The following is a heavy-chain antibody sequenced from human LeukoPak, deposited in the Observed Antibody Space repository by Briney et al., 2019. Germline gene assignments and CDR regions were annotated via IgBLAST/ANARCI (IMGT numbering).Heavy chain of an antibody. V-gene: IGHV4-39*01. D-gene: IGHD4-11*01. CDR2: IYYSGST. Sequence: PSETLSLTCTVSGDSISSSSYYWAWIRQPPGKGLEWIGSIYYSGSTYYNPSLESRVTISVDTSKNQFSLKLSSVTAADTAMYYCARHNSPASFDYWGQGTLVTVSS. J-gene: IGHJ4*02. CDR1: GDSISSSSYY. CDR3: ARHNSPASFDY.